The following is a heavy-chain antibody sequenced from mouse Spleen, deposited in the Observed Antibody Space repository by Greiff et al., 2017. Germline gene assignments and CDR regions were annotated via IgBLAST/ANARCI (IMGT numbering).Heavy chain of an antibody. V-gene: IGHV2-6-1*01. CDR1: GFSLTSYG. Sequence: QVQLKETGPGLVAPSQSLSITCTVSGFSLTSYGVHWVRQPPGKGLEWLVVIWSDGSTNYNSALKSRLSISKDNSKSQVFLKMNSLQTDDTAMYYCARHGDYYGSPFDYWGQGTTLTVSS. J-gene: IGHJ2*01. CDR3: ARHGDYYGSPFDY. D-gene: IGHD1-1*01. CDR2: IWSDGST.